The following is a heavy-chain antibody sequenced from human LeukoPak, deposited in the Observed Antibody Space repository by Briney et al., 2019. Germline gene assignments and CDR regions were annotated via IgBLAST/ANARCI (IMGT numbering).Heavy chain of an antibody. D-gene: IGHD5-18*01. Sequence: ASVKVSCKASGYTFTGYYMHWVRQAPGQGLEWMGGIIPIFGTANYAQKFQGRVTITTDESTGTAYMELSSLRSEDTAVYYCARGSARWLRFQYWGQGTLVTVSS. V-gene: IGHV1-69*05. CDR2: IIPIFGTA. CDR1: GYTFTGYY. CDR3: ARGSARWLRFQY. J-gene: IGHJ4*02.